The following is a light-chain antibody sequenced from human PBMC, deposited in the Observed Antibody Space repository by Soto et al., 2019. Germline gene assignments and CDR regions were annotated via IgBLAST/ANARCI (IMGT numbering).Light chain of an antibody. Sequence: EIVLTQSPGTLSLSPGERATLSCKTSQSRGSNFLAWYQHKPGQAPRLLIYGASTRATGIPARFSGSGSGTEFTLTISSLQSEDFAVYSCQQYNKWPFTFGPGTKVDIK. CDR3: QQYNKWPFT. CDR2: GAS. CDR1: QSRGSN. J-gene: IGKJ3*01. V-gene: IGKV3-15*01.